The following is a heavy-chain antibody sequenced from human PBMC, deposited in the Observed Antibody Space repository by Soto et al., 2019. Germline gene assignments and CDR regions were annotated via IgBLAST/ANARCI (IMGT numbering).Heavy chain of an antibody. D-gene: IGHD3-16*01. Sequence: GGSLRLSCAVSGFSFTNYEMNWVRQAPGKGLEWFAYIGLSGDTIYYADSVKGRFTISRDHAKNSLELQMNSLRADDTALYYCARESFSASPNFFDYWGRGTQVTVSS. J-gene: IGHJ4*02. CDR2: IGLSGDTI. CDR1: GFSFTNYE. CDR3: ARESFSASPNFFDY. V-gene: IGHV3-48*03.